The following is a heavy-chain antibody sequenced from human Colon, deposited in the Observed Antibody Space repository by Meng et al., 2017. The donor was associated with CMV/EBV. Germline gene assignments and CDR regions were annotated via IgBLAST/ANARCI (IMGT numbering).Heavy chain of an antibody. D-gene: IGHD2-2*01. V-gene: IGHV3-30-3*02. CDR3: VRCSSTSCYRGNWFDP. Sequence: GGSLRLSCAASEFTFSNYAMHWVRQAPGKGLDWVAVISDDGSNKYYADSVKGRFTISRDNSKNTLYLQMNSLRAEDTALYYCVRCSSTSCYRGNWFDPWGQGTLVTVSS. CDR2: ISDDGSNK. J-gene: IGHJ5*02. CDR1: EFTFSNYA.